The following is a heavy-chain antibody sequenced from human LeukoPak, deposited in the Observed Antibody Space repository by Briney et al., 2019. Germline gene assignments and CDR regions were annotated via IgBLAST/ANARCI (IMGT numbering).Heavy chain of an antibody. D-gene: IGHD1-1*01. CDR3: VRRLETIEFDS. V-gene: IGHV1-8*01. Sequence: ASVKVSCKASGDTLSGYDINWVRQAPGQGLEWMGWMNPYSGNTGYAQNFQGRVTMTRDTPMTTAYMELSSLRLDDTAVYYCVRRLETIEFDSWGQGTLVTVSS. CDR1: GDTLSGYD. J-gene: IGHJ5*01. CDR2: MNPYSGNT.